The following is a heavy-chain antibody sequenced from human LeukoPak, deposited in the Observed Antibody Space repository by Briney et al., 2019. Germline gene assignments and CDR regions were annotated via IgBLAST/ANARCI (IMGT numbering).Heavy chain of an antibody. V-gene: IGHV4-30-4*01. J-gene: IGHJ5*02. Sequence: PSQTLSLTCTVSGGSISSGDYYWGWIRQPPGMGLEWIGNIYYSGSTYYNPSLKSRVTISVDTSKNQFSLKLSSVTAADTAVYYCARAKGGIAAAGTYWNDLYNWFDPWGQGTLVTVSS. CDR3: ARAKGGIAAAGTYWNDLYNWFDP. CDR2: IYYSGST. CDR1: GGSISSGDYY. D-gene: IGHD6-13*01.